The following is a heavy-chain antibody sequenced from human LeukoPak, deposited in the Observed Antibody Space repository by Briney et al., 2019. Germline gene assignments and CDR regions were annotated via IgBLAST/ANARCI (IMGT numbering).Heavy chain of an antibody. D-gene: IGHD6-6*01. CDR2: VNLQGST. Sequence: PSETLSLTCGASGGSITSIHYWTWVRQPPGKGLEWIGEVNLQGSTNYNPSLMGRVAISVDMSENHISLQLTSVTAADTAVYYCAREGRPYRPLDYSGQGTLVTVSS. V-gene: IGHV4-4*02. CDR1: GGSITSIHY. J-gene: IGHJ4*02. CDR3: AREGRPYRPLDY.